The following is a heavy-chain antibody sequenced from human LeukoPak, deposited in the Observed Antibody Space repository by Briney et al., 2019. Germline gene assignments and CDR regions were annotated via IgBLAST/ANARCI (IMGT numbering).Heavy chain of an antibody. CDR2: INWNGGST. J-gene: IGHJ6*03. Sequence: GGSLRLSCAASGFTFDDYGMSWVRQAPGKGLEWVSGINWNGGSTGYADSVKGRFTIPRDNAKNSLYLQMNSLRAEDTALYYCARESYDFWSGYYKYYYYYYMDVWGKGTTVTVSS. CDR1: GFTFDDYG. CDR3: ARESYDFWSGYYKYYYYYYMDV. V-gene: IGHV3-20*04. D-gene: IGHD3-3*01.